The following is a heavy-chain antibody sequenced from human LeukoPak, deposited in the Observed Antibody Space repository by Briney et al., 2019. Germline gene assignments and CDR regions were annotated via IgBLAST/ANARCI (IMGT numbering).Heavy chain of an antibody. CDR2: IIPIFGTA. Sequence: SVKVSCKASGGTFSSYAISWVRQAPGQGLEWMGGIIPIFGTANYAQKFQGRVTITTDESTSTAYMELSSLRSEDTAVYYYARAKQLVDYYYYYMDVWGKGTTVTVSS. CDR3: ARAKQLVDYYYYYMDV. D-gene: IGHD6-6*01. V-gene: IGHV1-69*05. J-gene: IGHJ6*03. CDR1: GGTFSSYA.